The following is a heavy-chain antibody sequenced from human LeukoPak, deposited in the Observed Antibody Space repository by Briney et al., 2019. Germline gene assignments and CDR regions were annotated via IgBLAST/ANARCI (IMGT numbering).Heavy chain of an antibody. CDR2: IYYSGST. J-gene: IGHJ4*02. CDR1: GGSISSSSYY. Sequence: PSETLSLTCTVSGGSISSSSYYWGWIRQPPGKGLEWIGSIYYSGSTYYNPSLKSRVTISVDTSKNQFSLKLSSVTAADTAVYYCARVYSSGWYFRWGYFDYWGQGTLVTVSS. CDR3: ARVYSSGWYFRWGYFDY. D-gene: IGHD6-19*01. V-gene: IGHV4-39*07.